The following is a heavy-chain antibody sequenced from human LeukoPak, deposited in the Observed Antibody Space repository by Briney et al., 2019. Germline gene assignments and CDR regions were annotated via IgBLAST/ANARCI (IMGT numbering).Heavy chain of an antibody. CDR2: IYYSGST. J-gene: IGHJ4*02. Sequence: SETLSLTCTVSGGSISSSNYYWGWIRQPPGKGLEWIGSIYYSGSTYYNPSLKSRLTISVDRSRTQFSLNLGSVAAADTAVYYCARHSPVPTVVTPGLLDYWGQGTLATVSS. CDR3: ARHSPVPTVVTPGLLDY. V-gene: IGHV4-39*01. CDR1: GGSISSSNYY. D-gene: IGHD4-23*01.